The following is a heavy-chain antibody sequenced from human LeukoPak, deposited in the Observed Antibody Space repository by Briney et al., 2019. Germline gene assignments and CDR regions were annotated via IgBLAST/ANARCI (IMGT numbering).Heavy chain of an antibody. V-gene: IGHV3-9*01. Sequence: GGSLRLSCAASGFTFDDYAMHWVRQAPGKGLEWVSGISWNSGSIGYADSVKGRFTISRDNAKNSLYLQMNSLRAEDTALHYCATGLHVVVPAALLNWGQGTLVTVSS. CDR1: GFTFDDYA. CDR3: ATGLHVVVPAALLN. J-gene: IGHJ4*02. D-gene: IGHD2-2*01. CDR2: ISWNSGSI.